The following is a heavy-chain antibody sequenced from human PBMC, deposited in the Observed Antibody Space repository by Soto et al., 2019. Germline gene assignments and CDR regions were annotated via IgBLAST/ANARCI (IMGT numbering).Heavy chain of an antibody. CDR1: GYTFTGYY. CDR2: INPNSGGT. V-gene: IGHV1-2*02. D-gene: IGHD5-12*01. J-gene: IGHJ6*02. CDR3: ARDFLLKGYDQAGEYYYYGMDV. Sequence: ASVKVSCKASGYTFTGYYMHWVRQAPGQGLEWLGWINPNSGGTNYAQKFQGRVTMTRDTSISTAYMELSRLRSDDTAVYYCARDFLLKGYDQAGEYYYYGMDVSGQGTTVTVYS.